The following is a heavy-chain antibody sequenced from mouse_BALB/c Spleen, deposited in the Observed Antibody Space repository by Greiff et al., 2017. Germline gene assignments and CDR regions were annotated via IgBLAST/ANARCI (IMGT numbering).Heavy chain of an antibody. CDR1: GFTFSSYT. CDR2: ISSGGSYT. Sequence: EVMLVESGGGLVKPGGSLKLSCAASGFTFSSYTMSWVRQTPEKRLEWVATISSGGSYTYYPDSVKGRFTISRDNAKNTLYLQMSSLKSEDTAMYYCTIDYGFDYWGQGTTLTVSS. CDR3: TIDYGFDY. V-gene: IGHV5-6-4*01. D-gene: IGHD2-4*01. J-gene: IGHJ2*01.